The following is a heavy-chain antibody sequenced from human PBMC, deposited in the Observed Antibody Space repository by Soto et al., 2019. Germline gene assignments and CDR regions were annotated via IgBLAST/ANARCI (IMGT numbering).Heavy chain of an antibody. D-gene: IGHD1-1*01. V-gene: IGHV3-48*01. CDR3: ARNGGYYGMDV. CDR1: GFIFSGYS. CDR2: ISTSSNTI. J-gene: IGHJ6*02. Sequence: EVQLVESGGGLVQPGGSLRLSYAASGFIFSGYSMNWVRQAPGKGLEWISYISTSSNTIYYADSVKGRFTISRDNAKNSLYLEMNSLRAEDTAVYYCARNGGYYGMDVWGQGTTVTVSS.